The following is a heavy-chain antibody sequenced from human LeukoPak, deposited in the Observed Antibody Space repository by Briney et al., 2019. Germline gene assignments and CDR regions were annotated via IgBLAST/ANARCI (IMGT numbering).Heavy chain of an antibody. CDR1: GGSISSSSYY. CDR3: ARSLPYHYYDSSGYYYEYFQH. V-gene: IGHV4-39*01. J-gene: IGHJ1*01. CDR2: IYYNGST. D-gene: IGHD3-22*01. Sequence: PSETLSLTCTVSGGSISSSSYYWGWIRQPPGKGLEWIGSIYYNGSTYYNPSLKSRVTISVDTSKNQFSLKLSSVTAADTAVYYCARSLPYHYYDSSGYYYEYFQHWGQGTLVTVSS.